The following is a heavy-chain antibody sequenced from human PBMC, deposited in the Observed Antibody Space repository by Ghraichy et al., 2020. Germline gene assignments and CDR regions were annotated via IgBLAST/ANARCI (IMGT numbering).Heavy chain of an antibody. D-gene: IGHD6-13*01. J-gene: IGHJ4*02. V-gene: IGHV3-30*01. CDR3: ARDEDSSSWSYFFDY. CDR1: GFTFSSYA. CDR2: ISYDGSNK. Sequence: SCAASGFTFSSYAMHWVRQAPGRGLEWVEVISYDGSNKHYADSVKDRVTISRDNSKNTLYMQVNSLKAEDTAVYYCARDEDSSSWSYFFDYWGQGTLVTVSS.